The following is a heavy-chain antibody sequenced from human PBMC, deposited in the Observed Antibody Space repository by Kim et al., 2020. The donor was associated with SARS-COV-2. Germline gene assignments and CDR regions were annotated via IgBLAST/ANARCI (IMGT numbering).Heavy chain of an antibody. CDR1: GYTFTSRG. V-gene: IGHV1-18*04. J-gene: IGHJ4*02. CDR3: ARAQSPIQFDY. CDR2: VSGDNGDT. Sequence: ASVKVSCRASGYTFTSRGVSWLRQVPGQAPGQGLEWMGWVSGDNGDTRFSQRFKDRLTMTTDTSTNTAYMELRSLRSDDTAVYYCARAQSPIQFDYWGQG.